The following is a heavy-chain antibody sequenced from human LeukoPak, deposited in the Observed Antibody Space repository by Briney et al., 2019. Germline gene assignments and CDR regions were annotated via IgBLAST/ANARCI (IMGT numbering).Heavy chain of an antibody. CDR1: GFTFSTSG. CDR3: AKGGSSWFGELLYNYYFDY. J-gene: IGHJ4*02. CDR2: IQYDGSNK. D-gene: IGHD3-10*01. V-gene: IGHV3-30*02. Sequence: GGSLRLSCAASGFTFSTSGMHWVRQAPGEGLDWVAFIQYDGSNKYYADSVKGRFTISRDNSKNTLYLQMNSLRAEDTAVYYCAKGGSSWFGELLYNYYFDYWGQGTLVTVSS.